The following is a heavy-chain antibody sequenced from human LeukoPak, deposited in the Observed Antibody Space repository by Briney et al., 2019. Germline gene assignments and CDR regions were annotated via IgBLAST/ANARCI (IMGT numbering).Heavy chain of an antibody. CDR3: ARQGAFYY. CDR2: IYYSGST. CDR1: GGSISSSSYY. V-gene: IGHV4-39*01. Sequence: PSETLSLTCTVSGGSISSSSYYWGWIRRPPGKGLEWIGSIYYSGSTYYNPSLKSRVTISVDTSKNQFSLKLSSVTAADTAVYYCARQGAFYYWGQGTLVTVSS. D-gene: IGHD3-16*01. J-gene: IGHJ4*02.